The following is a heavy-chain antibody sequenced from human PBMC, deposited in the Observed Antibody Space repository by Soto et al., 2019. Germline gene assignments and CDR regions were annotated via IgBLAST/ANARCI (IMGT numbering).Heavy chain of an antibody. J-gene: IGHJ5*02. CDR2: INHSITT. Sequence: SETLSLTFAVYGVSFSGYSWTWIRHPPGRGLEWIGEINHSITTNYNPSLKSRVTISVDTSKNQFSLKLSSVTAADTAVYYCARRTPGGSETYYNSWFDPWGQGTLVTVSS. V-gene: IGHV4-34*01. CDR3: ARRTPGGSETYYNSWFDP. CDR1: GVSFSGYS. D-gene: IGHD3-10*01.